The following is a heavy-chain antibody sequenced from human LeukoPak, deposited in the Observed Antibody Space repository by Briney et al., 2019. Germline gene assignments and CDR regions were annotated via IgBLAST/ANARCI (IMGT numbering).Heavy chain of an antibody. Sequence: PSETLSLTCAVYGGSFSGYYWSWIRQPPGKGLEWIGEINHSGSTNYNPSLKSRVTISVDTSKNQFSLKLSSVTAADTAVYYCARDLYYYGSGSHSEAHGMDVWGQGTTVTVSS. CDR3: ARDLYYYGSGSHSEAHGMDV. CDR1: GGSFSGYY. V-gene: IGHV4-34*01. CDR2: INHSGST. D-gene: IGHD3-10*01. J-gene: IGHJ6*02.